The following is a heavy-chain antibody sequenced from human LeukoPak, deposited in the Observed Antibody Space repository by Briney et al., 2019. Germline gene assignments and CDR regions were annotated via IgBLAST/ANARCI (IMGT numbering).Heavy chain of an antibody. V-gene: IGHV3-23*01. CDR2: ISGSGGST. J-gene: IGHJ4*02. CDR1: GFTFSSYA. Sequence: GGSLRLSCAASGFTFSSYAMSWVRQAPGKGLEWVSAISGSGGSTYYADSVKGRFTISRDNSKTTLYLKMNSLRAEDTAVYYCAREGDTAIVNYFDYWGQGTLVTVSS. CDR3: AREGDTAIVNYFDY. D-gene: IGHD5-18*01.